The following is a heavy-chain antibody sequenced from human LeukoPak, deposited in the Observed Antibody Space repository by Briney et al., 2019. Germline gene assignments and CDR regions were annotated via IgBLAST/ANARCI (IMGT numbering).Heavy chain of an antibody. CDR3: AKGHRVGDIVVVPAAWD. J-gene: IGHJ4*02. D-gene: IGHD2-2*01. Sequence: PGGSLRLSCAASGFTFSSYAMSWVRQAPGKGLEWVSAISGSGGSTYYADSVKGRFTISRDNSKNTLYLQMNSLRAEDTAVYFCAKGHRVGDIVVVPAAWDWGQGTLVTVSS. V-gene: IGHV3-23*01. CDR2: ISGSGGST. CDR1: GFTFSSYA.